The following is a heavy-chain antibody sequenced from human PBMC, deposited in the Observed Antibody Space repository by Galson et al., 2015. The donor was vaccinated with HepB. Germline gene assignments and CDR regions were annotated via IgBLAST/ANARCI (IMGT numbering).Heavy chain of an antibody. J-gene: IGHJ4*02. CDR3: AKGGVPTDKSGYFDY. CDR2: VSVSGGST. CDR1: GFTFSSYA. D-gene: IGHD1-26*01. Sequence: SLRLSCAASGFTFSSYAMSWVRQAPGKGLEWVSVVSVSGGSTYYADSVKGRFTISRDNPKNTLYLQMNSLRAEDTAVYYCAKGGVPTDKSGYFDYWGQGTLVTVSS. V-gene: IGHV3-23*01.